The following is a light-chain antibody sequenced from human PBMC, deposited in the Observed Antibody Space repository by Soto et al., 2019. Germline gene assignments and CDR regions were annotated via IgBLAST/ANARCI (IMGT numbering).Light chain of an antibody. CDR2: DTS. CDR1: QSVGSD. CDR3: QQYGGSLT. J-gene: IGKJ4*01. V-gene: IGKV3-20*01. Sequence: EIVLTQSPATLSLSPEERATLSCRASQSVGSDLAWYQQKPGQAPRLLIYDTSIRATGIPARFSGSGSGTDFTLTISRLEPEDFGLYYCQQYGGSLTFGGGTK.